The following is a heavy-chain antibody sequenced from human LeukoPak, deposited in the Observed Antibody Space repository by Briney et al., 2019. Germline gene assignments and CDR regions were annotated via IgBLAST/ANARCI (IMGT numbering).Heavy chain of an antibody. D-gene: IGHD2-15*01. CDR3: ARALRGCSGGSCRKSWFDP. CDR1: GGSFSGYY. CDR2: INHSGST. J-gene: IGHJ5*02. Sequence: SETLSLTCAVYGGSFSGYYWSWIRQPPGKGLEWIGEINHSGSTNYNPSLKSRVTISVDTSKNQFSLKLSSVTAADTAVYYCARALRGCSGGSCRKSWFDPWGQGTLVTVSS. V-gene: IGHV4-34*01.